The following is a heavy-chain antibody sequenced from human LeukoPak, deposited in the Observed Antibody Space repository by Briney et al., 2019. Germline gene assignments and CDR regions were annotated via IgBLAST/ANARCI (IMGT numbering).Heavy chain of an antibody. J-gene: IGHJ4*02. CDR2: IIPIFGTA. CDR1: GYTFTGYY. CDR3: ATLSRYFDWSNDY. Sequence: GASVKVSCKASGYTFTGYYMHWVRQAPGQGLEWMGGIIPIFGTANYAQKFQGRVTITADESTSTAYMELSSLRSEDTAVYYCATLSRYFDWSNDYWGQGTLVTVSS. D-gene: IGHD3-9*01. V-gene: IGHV1-69*13.